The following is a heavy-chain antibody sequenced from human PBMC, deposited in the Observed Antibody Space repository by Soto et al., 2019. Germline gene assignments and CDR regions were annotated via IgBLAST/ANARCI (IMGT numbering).Heavy chain of an antibody. CDR1: GFTFSSYA. Sequence: SLRLSCAASGFTFSSYAMSWVRQAPGKGLEWVSAISGSGGSTYYADSVKGRFTISRDNSKNTLYLQMNSLRAEDTAVYYCAKGKTGTRGYFDYWGQGTLVTVSS. J-gene: IGHJ4*02. D-gene: IGHD1-1*01. V-gene: IGHV3-23*01. CDR2: ISGSGGST. CDR3: AKGKTGTRGYFDY.